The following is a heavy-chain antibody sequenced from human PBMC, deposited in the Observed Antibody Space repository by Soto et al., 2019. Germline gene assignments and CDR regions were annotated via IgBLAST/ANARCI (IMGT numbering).Heavy chain of an antibody. CDR2: IVVGSGNT. J-gene: IGHJ3*02. Sequence: SVKVSCKASGFTFTSSAVQWVRQARGQRLEWIGWIVVGSGNTNYAQKFQERVTITRDMSTSTAYMELSSLRSEDTAVYYCAANPSHAYYYDSSGYPMAFDIWGQGTMVTVSS. D-gene: IGHD3-22*01. CDR3: AANPSHAYYYDSSGYPMAFDI. V-gene: IGHV1-58*01. CDR1: GFTFTSSA.